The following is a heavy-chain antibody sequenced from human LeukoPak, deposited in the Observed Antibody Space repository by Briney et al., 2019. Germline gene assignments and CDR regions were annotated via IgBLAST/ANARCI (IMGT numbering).Heavy chain of an antibody. CDR2: ISSSSSYI. Sequence: GGSLRLSCAASGFTFSSYSMNWVRQAPGKGLEWVSSISSSSSYIYYADSVKGRFTISRDNAENSLYLQMNSLRAEDTAVYYCARDSSAAAPDYYGMDVWGQGTTVTVSS. V-gene: IGHV3-21*01. D-gene: IGHD6-13*01. CDR1: GFTFSSYS. CDR3: ARDSSAAAPDYYGMDV. J-gene: IGHJ6*02.